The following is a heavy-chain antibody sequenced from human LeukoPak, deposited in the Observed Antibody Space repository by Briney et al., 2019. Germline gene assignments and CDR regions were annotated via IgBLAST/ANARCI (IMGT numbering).Heavy chain of an antibody. CDR1: GGSISSGGYS. CDR2: IYHSGST. V-gene: IGHV4-30-2*01. CDR3: ARRLVGATCDY. Sequence: PSETLSLTCAVSGGSISSGGYSWSWIRQPPGKGLEWIGYIYHSGSTYYNPSLKSRVTISVDRSKNQFSLKLSSVTAADTAVYYCARRLVGATCDYWGQGTLVTVSS. D-gene: IGHD1-26*01. J-gene: IGHJ4*02.